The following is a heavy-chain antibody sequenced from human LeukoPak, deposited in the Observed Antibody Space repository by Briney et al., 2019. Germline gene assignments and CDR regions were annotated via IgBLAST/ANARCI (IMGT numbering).Heavy chain of an antibody. J-gene: IGHJ4*02. Sequence: SETLSLTCTVSGGSISSSSYYWGWIRQPPGKGLEWIGSIYYSGSTYYNPSLKSRVTISVDTSKNQFSLRLSSVTAADTAVYYCANSYNFDYWGQGTLVTVSS. D-gene: IGHD5-24*01. CDR1: GGSISSSSYY. CDR2: IYYSGST. V-gene: IGHV4-39*01. CDR3: ANSYNFDY.